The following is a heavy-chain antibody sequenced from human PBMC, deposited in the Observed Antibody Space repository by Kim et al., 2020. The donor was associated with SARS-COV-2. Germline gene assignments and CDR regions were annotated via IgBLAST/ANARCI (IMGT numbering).Heavy chain of an antibody. D-gene: IGHD3-22*01. J-gene: IGHJ4*02. V-gene: IGHV4-39*01. Sequence: SRVTISVDTSKNQFSLKLSSVTAADTAVYYCARSSFYSSGYYYEPYYFDYWGQGTLVTVSS. CDR3: ARSSFYSSGYYYEPYYFDY.